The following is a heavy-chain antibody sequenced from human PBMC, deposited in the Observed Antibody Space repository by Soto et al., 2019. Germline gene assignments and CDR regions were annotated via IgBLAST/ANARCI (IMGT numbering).Heavy chain of an antibody. V-gene: IGHV3-21*06. CDR3: ARDLRGHYGP. Sequence: GGSLRLSCEGSGFNFRNFKMIWVRQAPGKGLEWVSSVSGSSSYIYYADSVKGRFTVSRDNANNLVFLQMNGLRPEDTAMYYCARDLRGHYGPWGQGTMVTVSS. CDR1: GFNFRNFK. CDR2: VSGSSSYI. J-gene: IGHJ3*01. D-gene: IGHD4-17*01.